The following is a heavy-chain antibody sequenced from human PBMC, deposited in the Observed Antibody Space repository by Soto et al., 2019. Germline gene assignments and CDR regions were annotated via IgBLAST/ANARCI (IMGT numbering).Heavy chain of an antibody. J-gene: IGHJ4*02. CDR1: GFTFSNYA. D-gene: IGHD3-22*01. CDR3: LTHSDSSGYSGFYY. Sequence: GGSLRLSCAASGFTFSNYAMSWVRQAPGKGLEWVSAISGSGGATYYADSVKGRFPISRDNSKNTLYLQMLSLRAEDSAVYYCLTHSDSSGYSGFYYWGQGSLVPVSS. CDR2: ISGSGGAT. V-gene: IGHV3-23*01.